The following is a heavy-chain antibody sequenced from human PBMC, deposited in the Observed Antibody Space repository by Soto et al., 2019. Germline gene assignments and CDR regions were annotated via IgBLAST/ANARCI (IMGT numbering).Heavy chain of an antibody. V-gene: IGHV4-39*02. J-gene: IGHJ4*02. CDR3: ARELRFLEWLFRYFDY. CDR1: GGSISSSSYY. CDR2: IYYSGST. Sequence: SQTLSLPCTVSGGSISSSSYYWGWIRQPPGKGLEWIGSIYYSGSTYYNPSLKSRVTISVDTSKNQFSLKLSSVTAADTAVYYCARELRFLEWLFRYFDYWGQGTLVTVSS. D-gene: IGHD3-3*01.